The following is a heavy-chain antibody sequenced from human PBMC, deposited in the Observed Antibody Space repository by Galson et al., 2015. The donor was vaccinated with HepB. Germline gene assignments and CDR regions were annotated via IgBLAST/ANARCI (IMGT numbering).Heavy chain of an antibody. Sequence: SVKVSCKASGYTFTSYDINWVRQATGQGLEWMGWMNPNSGNTGYAQKFQGRVTMTRNTSISTAYMELSSLRSEDTAVYYCARGEQLWGWAENWFDPWGQGTLVTVSS. D-gene: IGHD5-18*01. J-gene: IGHJ5*02. CDR2: MNPNSGNT. V-gene: IGHV1-8*01. CDR3: ARGEQLWGWAENWFDP. CDR1: GYTFTSYD.